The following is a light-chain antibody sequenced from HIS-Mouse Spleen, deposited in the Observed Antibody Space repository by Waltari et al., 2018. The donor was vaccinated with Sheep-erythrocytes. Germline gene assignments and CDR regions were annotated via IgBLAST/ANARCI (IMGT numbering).Light chain of an antibody. CDR1: SSDVGGYNY. V-gene: IGLV2-11*01. CDR2: AFS. Sequence: QSALTQPRSVSGSPGQSVTISCTGTSSDVGGYNYLSWYQQHPGQAPKLMIYAFSKRPSGVPDRFSGSKSGNTASLTISGLQAEDEADYYCCSYAGSYTFVVFGGGTKLTVL. J-gene: IGLJ2*01. CDR3: CSYAGSYTFVV.